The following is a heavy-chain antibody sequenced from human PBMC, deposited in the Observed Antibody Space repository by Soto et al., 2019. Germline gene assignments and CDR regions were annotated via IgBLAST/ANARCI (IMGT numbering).Heavy chain of an antibody. CDR2: MNPNSGNT. CDR3: ARSYRAYCSGGSCYPGGY. V-gene: IGHV1-8*01. CDR1: GYTFTSYD. D-gene: IGHD2-15*01. Sequence: QVQLVQSGAEVKKPGASVKVSCKASGYTFTSYDINWVRQATGQGLEWMGWMNPNSGNTGYAQKFQGRVTMTRNTSISTAYMELSSLGSEDTAVYYWARSYRAYCSGGSCYPGGYWGQGTLVTVSS. J-gene: IGHJ4*02.